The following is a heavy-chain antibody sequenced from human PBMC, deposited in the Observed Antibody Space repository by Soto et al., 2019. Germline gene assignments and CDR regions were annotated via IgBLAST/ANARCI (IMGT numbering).Heavy chain of an antibody. Sequence: QLQLQESGPGLVKPSETLSLTCTVSGGSISSSSYYWGWNRQPPGKGLGEIGNIYYSGSTYYNPSRKTRVTVXGXRXXARFSLTLSSVTAADTSVYYCAGHVTPGAEGAFDIWGQGTMVTVSS. CDR1: GGSISSSSYY. D-gene: IGHD2-15*01. CDR3: AGHVTPGAEGAFDI. J-gene: IGHJ3*02. V-gene: IGHV4-39*01. CDR2: IYYSGST.